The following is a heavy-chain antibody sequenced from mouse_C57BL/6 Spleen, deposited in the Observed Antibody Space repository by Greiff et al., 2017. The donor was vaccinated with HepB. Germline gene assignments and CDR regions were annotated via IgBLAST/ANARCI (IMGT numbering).Heavy chain of an antibody. CDR3: ARRDGSNAMDY. V-gene: IGHV1-81*01. Sequence: VQLQQSGAELARPGASVKLSCKASGYTFTSYGISWVKQRTGQGLEWIGEIYPRSGNTYYNEKFKGKATRTADKSSSTAYMELRSLTSEDSAVYFCARRDGSNAMDYWGQGTSVTVSS. D-gene: IGHD1-1*01. J-gene: IGHJ4*01. CDR2: IYPRSGNT. CDR1: GYTFTSYG.